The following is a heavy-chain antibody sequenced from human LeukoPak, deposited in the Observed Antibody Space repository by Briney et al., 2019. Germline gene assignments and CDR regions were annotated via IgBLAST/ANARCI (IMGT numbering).Heavy chain of an antibody. D-gene: IGHD3-3*01. CDR3: ARDPTYYDFWSGDDAFDI. CDR1: GYTFTSYG. J-gene: IGHJ3*02. V-gene: IGHV1-18*01. Sequence: GASVKVSCKASGYTFTSYGISWARQAPGQGLEWIGWISAYNGNTNYAQKLQGRVTMTTDTSTSTAYMELRSLRSDDTAVYYCARDPTYYDFWSGDDAFDIWGQGTMVTVSS. CDR2: ISAYNGNT.